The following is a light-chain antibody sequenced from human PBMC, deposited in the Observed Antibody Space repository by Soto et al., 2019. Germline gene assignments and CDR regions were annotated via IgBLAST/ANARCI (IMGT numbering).Light chain of an antibody. V-gene: IGKV3-20*01. CDR2: GAS. Sequence: EIVLTQSPGTLSLSPGERATLSCRASQSVSSNYLAWYQQKPGQAPRLLIYGASSRATGIPDRFSGSGSGKDFPLTISRLEPEDFAVYYCQQYGSSLRTFGQGTKVDIK. CDR1: QSVSSNY. CDR3: QQYGSSLRT. J-gene: IGKJ1*01.